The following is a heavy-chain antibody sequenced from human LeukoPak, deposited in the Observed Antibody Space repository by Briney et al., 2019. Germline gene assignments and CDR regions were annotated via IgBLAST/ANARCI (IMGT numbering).Heavy chain of an antibody. CDR1: GGTFSSYA. CDR2: IILIFGTA. D-gene: IGHD3-3*01. V-gene: IGHV1-69*05. Sequence: SVKVSRKASGGTFSSYAISAVRQAPGQGLEWMGGIILIFGTANYAQKFQGRVTSNTDESTSTAYMELSSLRSEDTAVYCCSRLLGRFLEWLRFVPWGQGTLVTVSS. J-gene: IGHJ5*02. CDR3: SRLLGRFLEWLRFVP.